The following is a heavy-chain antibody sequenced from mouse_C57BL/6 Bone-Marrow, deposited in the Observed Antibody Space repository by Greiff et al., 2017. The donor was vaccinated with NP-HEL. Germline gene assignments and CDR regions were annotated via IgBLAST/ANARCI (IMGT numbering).Heavy chain of an antibody. J-gene: IGHJ3*01. Sequence: VQRVESGAELARPGASVKLSCKASGYTFTSYGISWVKQRTGQGLEWIGEIYPRSGNTYYNEKFKGKATLTADKSSSTAYMELRSLTSEDSAVYFCARRGPRGFAYWGQGTLVTVSA. CDR2: IYPRSGNT. CDR3: ARRGPRGFAY. CDR1: GYTFTSYG. V-gene: IGHV1-81*01.